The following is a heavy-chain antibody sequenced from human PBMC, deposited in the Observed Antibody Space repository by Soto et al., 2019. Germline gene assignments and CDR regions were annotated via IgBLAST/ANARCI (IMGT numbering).Heavy chain of an antibody. V-gene: IGHV5-51*01. J-gene: IGHJ4*02. CDR3: ARRAGSSGYMEY. D-gene: IGHD3-22*01. Sequence: PGESLKISCKGSGYSFTTSWISWVRQMPGKGLELMGIIHPGDSDARYSPSFQGHVTISADNSINTAYLQWSSLRASDTAIYYCARRAGSSGYMEYWGQGILVTVSS. CDR1: GYSFTTSW. CDR2: IHPGDSDA.